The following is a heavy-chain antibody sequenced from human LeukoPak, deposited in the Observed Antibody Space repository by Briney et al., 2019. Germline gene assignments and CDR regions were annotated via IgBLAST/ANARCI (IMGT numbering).Heavy chain of an antibody. CDR3: ARGGGNQNWFDP. CDR2: IYYSGST. V-gene: IGHV4-61*01. J-gene: IGHJ5*02. D-gene: IGHD4-23*01. CDR1: GGSVRSDISH. Sequence: PSETLSLTCSVSGGSVRSDISHWSWIRQPPGKGLEWIGYIYYSGSTNYNPSLKSRVTISVDTSKNQFSLKLSSVTAADTAVYYCARGGGNQNWFDPWGQGTLVTVSS.